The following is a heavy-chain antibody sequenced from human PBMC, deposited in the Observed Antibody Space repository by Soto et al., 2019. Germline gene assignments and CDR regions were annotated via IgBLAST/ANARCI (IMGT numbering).Heavy chain of an antibody. CDR1: GYTFTSYG. D-gene: IGHD6-19*01. Sequence: ASVKVSCKASGYTFTSYGISWVRQAPVQGREWMVWLSAYNGNTNYAQKLQGRVTMTTDPSTSTGYMELRSLRSDDTAVYYCARGVIAVAGTALDYWGQGTLVTVSS. J-gene: IGHJ4*02. V-gene: IGHV1-18*01. CDR2: LSAYNGNT. CDR3: ARGVIAVAGTALDY.